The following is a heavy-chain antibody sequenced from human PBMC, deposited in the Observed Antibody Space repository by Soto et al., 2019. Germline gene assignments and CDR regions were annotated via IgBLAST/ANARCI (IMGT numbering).Heavy chain of an antibody. CDR3: ARDHSSYDSGNRFDP. CDR2: IYYSGST. J-gene: IGHJ5*02. V-gene: IGHV4-31*03. Sequence: QVQLQESGPGLVKPSQTLSLTCTVSGGSISSGGYYWSWIRQHPGKGLEWIGYIYYSGSTYYNPSHKSRVSISVDTSKIHFSLKLSSVTAADTAVYYCARDHSSYDSGNRFDPWGQGTLVTVSS. CDR1: GGSISSGGYY. D-gene: IGHD4-17*01.